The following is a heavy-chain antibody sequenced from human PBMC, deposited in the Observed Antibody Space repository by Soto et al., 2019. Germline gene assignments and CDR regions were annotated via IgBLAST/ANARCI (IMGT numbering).Heavy chain of an antibody. CDR1: GFIFANYA. V-gene: IGHV3-23*01. J-gene: IGHJ4*02. CDR2: ISGFGGSA. D-gene: IGHD6-19*01. Sequence: EVQLLESGGGLVQPGGSLRLCCASSGFIFANYAMSWVRQAPGKGLEWVSTISGFGGSAYYRDSVKGRFTISRDNSKKTVSLQMNTLGAEDTAMYFCARDPRAVSEKGFDYWGQGALVTVSS. CDR3: ARDPRAVSEKGFDY.